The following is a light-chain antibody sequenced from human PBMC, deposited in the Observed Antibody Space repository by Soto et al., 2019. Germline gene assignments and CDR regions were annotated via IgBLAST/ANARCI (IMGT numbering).Light chain of an antibody. CDR1: QIISCY. CDR2: ATY. Sequence: DIQMTQATSSLSSSVGDIVTITCRARQIISCYLNWYQQNPGKVPKLLIYATYSLQSVVPSRFSGSGYGTDVTLTISSLQPDDFATYDCQQSYSTQFTFYPGTTVDIK. CDR3: QQSYSTQFT. J-gene: IGKJ3*01. V-gene: IGKV1-39*01.